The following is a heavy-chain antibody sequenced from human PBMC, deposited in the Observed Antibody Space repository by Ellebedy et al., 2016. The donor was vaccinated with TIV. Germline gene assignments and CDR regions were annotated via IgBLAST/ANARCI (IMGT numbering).Heavy chain of an antibody. J-gene: IGHJ4*02. D-gene: IGHD6-13*01. CDR3: ATSVAAAGTWAFDY. CDR1: GYTLTELS. Sequence: AASVKVSCKVSGYTLTELSMHWVRQAPGKGLEWMGGFDPEDGETIYAQKFQGIVTMTEDTSTDTAYMELSSLRSEDTAVYYCATSVAAAGTWAFDYWGQGTLVTVSS. V-gene: IGHV1-24*01. CDR2: FDPEDGET.